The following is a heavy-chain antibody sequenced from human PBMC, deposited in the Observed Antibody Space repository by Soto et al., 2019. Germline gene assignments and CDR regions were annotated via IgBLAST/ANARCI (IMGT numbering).Heavy chain of an antibody. CDR3: ARGQNGHDY. Sequence: QIQLVESGGGVVQPGRSLRLSCAASGFTFSAYAMHWVRQAPGKGLEWVAVISNDGRNKFYADSLKGRFTISRDNSRNTLFLQMDSLRPEDTAVFYCARGQNGHDYWGQGTLVTVSS. CDR1: GFTFSAYA. J-gene: IGHJ4*02. CDR2: ISNDGRNK. D-gene: IGHD2-8*01. V-gene: IGHV3-30*04.